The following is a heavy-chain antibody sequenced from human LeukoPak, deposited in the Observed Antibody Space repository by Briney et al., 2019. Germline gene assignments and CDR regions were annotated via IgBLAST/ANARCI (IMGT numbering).Heavy chain of an antibody. V-gene: IGHV4-39*01. Sequence: NPSETLSLTCTVSGGSISSSNYYCGWIRQPPGKGLEWIGSIYYSGSTYYNPSLKSRVTISVDTSKNQFSLKLSSVTAADTAVYYCASLTGTNDFWGQGALVTVSS. CDR2: IYYSGST. CDR3: ASLTGTNDF. D-gene: IGHD1-20*01. J-gene: IGHJ4*02. CDR1: GGSISSSNYY.